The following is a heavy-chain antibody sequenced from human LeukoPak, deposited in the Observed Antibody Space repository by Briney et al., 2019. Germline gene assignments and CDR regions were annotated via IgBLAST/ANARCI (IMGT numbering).Heavy chain of an antibody. J-gene: IGHJ4*02. Sequence: GGSLRLSFAASGFTFSSYSMNWVRQAPGKGLEWVSSISSSSSYIYYADSVKVRFPISRDNAKNSLYLQMNSLRAEDTAVYYCARVRVSSSWFDLSGVDYWGQGTMVTVSS. D-gene: IGHD6-13*01. V-gene: IGHV3-21*01. CDR1: GFTFSSYS. CDR2: ISSSSSYI. CDR3: ARVRVSSSWFDLSGVDY.